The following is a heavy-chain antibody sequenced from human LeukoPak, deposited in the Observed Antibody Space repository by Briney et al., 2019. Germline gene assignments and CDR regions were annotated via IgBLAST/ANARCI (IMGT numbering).Heavy chain of an antibody. CDR2: ISSNGGST. D-gene: IGHD6-19*01. CDR1: GFTFSSYA. J-gene: IGHJ4*02. V-gene: IGHV3-64D*06. CDR3: AKGLAVAGHFDY. Sequence: GSLRLSCSASGFTFSSYAMHWVRQAPGKGLEYVSAISSNGGSTYYADSVKGRFTISRDNSKNTLYHQMSSLRAEDTAVYYCAKGLAVAGHFDYWGQGTLVTVSS.